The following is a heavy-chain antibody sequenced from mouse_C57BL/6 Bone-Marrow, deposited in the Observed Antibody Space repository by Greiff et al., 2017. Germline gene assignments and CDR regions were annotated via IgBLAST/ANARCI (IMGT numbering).Heavy chain of an antibody. D-gene: IGHD2-4*01. CDR3: AREAIYYDYDGAWFAY. J-gene: IGHJ3*01. CDR1: GYTFTSYW. Sequence: QVQLQQPGAELVRPGTSVKLSCKASGYTFTSYWMHWVKQRPGQGLEWIGVIDPSDSYTNYNQKFKGQATLTVDTYSSTAYMQLSSLTSEYSAVYYCAREAIYYDYDGAWFAYWGQGTLVTVSA. CDR2: IDPSDSYT. V-gene: IGHV1-59*01.